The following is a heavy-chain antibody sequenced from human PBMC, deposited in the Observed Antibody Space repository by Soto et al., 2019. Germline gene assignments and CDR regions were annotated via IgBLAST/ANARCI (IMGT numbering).Heavy chain of an antibody. J-gene: IGHJ3*02. V-gene: IGHV4-39*01. Sequence: SETLSLTCTVSGGSISSSSYYWGWIRQPPGKGLEWIGSIYYSGSTYYNPSLKSRVTISVDTSKNQFSLKLSPVTAADTAVYYCARLFRDDASEIWGQGTMV. CDR2: IYYSGST. CDR1: GGSISSSSYY. CDR3: ARLFRDDASEI.